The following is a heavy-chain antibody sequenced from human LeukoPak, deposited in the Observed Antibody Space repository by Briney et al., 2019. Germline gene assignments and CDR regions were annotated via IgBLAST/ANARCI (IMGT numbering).Heavy chain of an antibody. CDR2: IYYSGST. CDR1: GGSISRYY. V-gene: IGHV4-59*01. Sequence: PSETLSLTCTVSGGSISRYYWSWLRQPPRKGLEWIGYIYYSGSTNYNPSLKSRVTISVDTSKNQFSLKLSSVTAADTAVYYCARGQRYCSSTSCYELDYWGQGTLVTVSS. J-gene: IGHJ4*02. CDR3: ARGQRYCSSTSCYELDY. D-gene: IGHD2-2*01.